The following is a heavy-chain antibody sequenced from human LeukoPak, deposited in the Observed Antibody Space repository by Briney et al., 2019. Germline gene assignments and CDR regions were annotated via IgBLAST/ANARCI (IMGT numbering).Heavy chain of an antibody. CDR3: ARGGESTSWHTDY. Sequence: SETLSLTCTVSGASISSYYWNWFRQSPGKGLEWIGNIHYSGGINYNPSPKSRVTISVDTSKNQLSLRLRSVTAADTALCYCARGGESTSWHTDYWGQGTLVTVSS. D-gene: IGHD6-13*01. J-gene: IGHJ4*02. CDR2: IHYSGGI. V-gene: IGHV4-59*01. CDR1: GASISSYY.